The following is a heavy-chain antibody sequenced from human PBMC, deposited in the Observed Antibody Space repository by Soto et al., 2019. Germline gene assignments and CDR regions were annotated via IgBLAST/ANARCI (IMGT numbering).Heavy chain of an antibody. D-gene: IGHD2-8*02. CDR3: AKETATGGGAFDI. V-gene: IGHV3-23*01. Sequence: GWSLRLSCAASGFICSSYDMSWVRQAPGKALEWVSTILVSDSTHYDDSVRGRFTISRDRSKNTVYLQMSSLTAGDTAVYYCAKETATGGGAFDISGQGTMVTVSS. CDR1: GFICSSYD. J-gene: IGHJ3*02. CDR2: ILVSDST.